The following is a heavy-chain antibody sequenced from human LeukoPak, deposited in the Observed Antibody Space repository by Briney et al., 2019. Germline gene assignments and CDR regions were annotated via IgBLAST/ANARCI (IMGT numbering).Heavy chain of an antibody. CDR3: AREIGGYSYGWYYFDY. J-gene: IGHJ4*02. D-gene: IGHD5-18*01. CDR2: IYYSGST. CDR1: GGSISSYY. V-gene: IGHV4-59*01. Sequence: SETLSLTCTVSGGSISSYYWSWIRQVPGKGLECIGYIYYSGSTNYNPSLKSRVTISVDTSKNQFSLKLSSVTAADTAVYYCAREIGGYSYGWYYFDYWGQGTLVTVSS.